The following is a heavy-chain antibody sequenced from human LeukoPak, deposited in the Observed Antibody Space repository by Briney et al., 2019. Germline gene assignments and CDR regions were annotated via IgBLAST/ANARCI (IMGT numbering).Heavy chain of an antibody. J-gene: IGHJ5*02. CDR2: IYTSGST. CDR3: ARDIWYYYGSGNSADNWFDP. CDR1: GGSISSGSYY. D-gene: IGHD3-10*01. V-gene: IGHV4-61*02. Sequence: PSETLSLTCTVSGGSISSGSYYWSWIRQPAGKGLEWIGRIYTSGSTNYNPSLKSRVTISVDTSKNQFSLKLCSVTAADTAVYYCARDIWYYYGSGNSADNWFDPWGQGTLVTVSS.